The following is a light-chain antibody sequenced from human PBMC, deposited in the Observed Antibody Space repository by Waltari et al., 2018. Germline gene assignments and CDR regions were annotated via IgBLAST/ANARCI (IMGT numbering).Light chain of an antibody. CDR1: QSVSRF. V-gene: IGKV3-20*01. CDR3: QKYGTLPAT. Sequence: EIVLPQSTGTLSLPPGERATLSCRARQSVSRFLAWYQQKPGQAPRLRIYEASSRATDIPDRFSGSGSGTDFSLTISRLEPEDFAVYYCQKYGTLPATFGQGTKVEIK. CDR2: EAS. J-gene: IGKJ1*01.